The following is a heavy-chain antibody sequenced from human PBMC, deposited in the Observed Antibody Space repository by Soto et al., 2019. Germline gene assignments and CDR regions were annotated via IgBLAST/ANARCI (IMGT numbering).Heavy chain of an antibody. Sequence: ASVKVSCKASGYTFTGYYMHWVRQAPGQGLEWMGWINPNSGGTNYAQKFQGRVTMTRDTSISTAYMELSRLRSDDAAVYYCARDIVVVPAAMRGPYYYYGMDVWGQGTTVTVSS. J-gene: IGHJ6*02. CDR3: ARDIVVVPAAMRGPYYYYGMDV. CDR2: INPNSGGT. D-gene: IGHD2-2*01. CDR1: GYTFTGYY. V-gene: IGHV1-2*02.